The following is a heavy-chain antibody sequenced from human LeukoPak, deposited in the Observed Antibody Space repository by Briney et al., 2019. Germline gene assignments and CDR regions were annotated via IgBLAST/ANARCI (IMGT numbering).Heavy chain of an antibody. CDR3: ARHHIAAALNWFDP. CDR1: GGSISSYY. V-gene: IGHV4-59*08. D-gene: IGHD6-13*01. Sequence: SETLSLTCTVSGGSISSYYWSWIRQPPGKGLEWLGYTYCSGSTNYNPSLKSRVTISVDTSKNQLSLKLSSVTAADTAVYYCARHHIAAALNWFDPWGQGTLVTVSS. CDR2: TYCSGST. J-gene: IGHJ5*02.